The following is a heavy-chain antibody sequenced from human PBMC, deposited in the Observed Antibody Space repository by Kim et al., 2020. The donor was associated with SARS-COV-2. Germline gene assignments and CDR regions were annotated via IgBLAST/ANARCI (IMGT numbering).Heavy chain of an antibody. J-gene: IGHJ4*02. Sequence: GGSLRLSCAASGFTFSSYWMHWVRQAPGKGLVWVSRINSDGSSTSYADSVKGRFTISRDNAKNTLYLQMNSLRAEDTAVYYCARVKRDFDWLLYRSGDLGYWGQGTLVTVSS. CDR3: ARVKRDFDWLLYRSGDLGY. V-gene: IGHV3-74*01. CDR1: GFTFSSYW. CDR2: INSDGSST. D-gene: IGHD3-9*01.